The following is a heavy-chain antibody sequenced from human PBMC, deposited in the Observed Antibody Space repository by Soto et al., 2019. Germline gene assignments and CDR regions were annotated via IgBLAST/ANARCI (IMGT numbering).Heavy chain of an antibody. D-gene: IGHD6-13*01. Sequence: GGSLRLSCAASGFTFSSYAISWVRQAPGKGLEWVSAISGSGGSTYYADSVKGRFTISRDNSKNTLYLQMNSLRAEDTAVYYCAKAYRLSSWTREYYFDYWGQGTLVTVSS. CDR2: ISGSGGST. J-gene: IGHJ4*02. CDR3: AKAYRLSSWTREYYFDY. V-gene: IGHV3-23*01. CDR1: GFTFSSYA.